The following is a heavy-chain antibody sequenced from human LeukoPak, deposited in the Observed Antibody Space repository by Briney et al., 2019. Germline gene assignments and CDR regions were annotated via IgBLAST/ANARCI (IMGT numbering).Heavy chain of an antibody. CDR3: ASQSPPRYSYGPVFEESY. Sequence: PSETLSLSCTVSGGSISSSSYYWGWIRQPPGKGLEWIGSIYYSGSTYYNPSLKSRVTISVDTSKNQSSPKLSSVTAADTAVYYCASQSPPRYSYGPVFEESYWGQGTLVTVSS. V-gene: IGHV4-39*07. CDR2: IYYSGST. J-gene: IGHJ4*02. CDR1: GGSISSSSYY. D-gene: IGHD5-18*01.